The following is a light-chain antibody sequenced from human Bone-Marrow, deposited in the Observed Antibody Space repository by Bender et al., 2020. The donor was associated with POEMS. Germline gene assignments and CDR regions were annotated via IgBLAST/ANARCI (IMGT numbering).Light chain of an antibody. CDR3: SSYSGSNILV. CDR2: DVA. Sequence: QSALTQPASVSGSPGQSITISCTGTSSDVGGYNYVSWYQHHPGTAPKLIVYDVAKRPSGVPDRFSGSKSGSTASLTVSGLRAEDEAVYYCSSYSGSNILVFGGGTKLTV. J-gene: IGLJ2*01. V-gene: IGLV2-8*01. CDR1: SSDVGGYNY.